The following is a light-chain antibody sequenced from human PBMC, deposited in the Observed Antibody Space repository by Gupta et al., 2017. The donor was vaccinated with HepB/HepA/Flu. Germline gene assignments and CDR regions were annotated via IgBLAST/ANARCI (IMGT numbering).Light chain of an antibody. CDR3: QQTFGNLFFT. Sequence: DIQMTQSPSSLSASVGDRVSITCRASQKISSYLNWYQQKPGKAPKLLIYGASTLQSGVPSRFSGSGFGTDFTLTISSLQPEDFATYYCQQTFGNLFFTFGPGTKVTIK. CDR1: QKISSY. CDR2: GAS. V-gene: IGKV1-39*01. J-gene: IGKJ3*01.